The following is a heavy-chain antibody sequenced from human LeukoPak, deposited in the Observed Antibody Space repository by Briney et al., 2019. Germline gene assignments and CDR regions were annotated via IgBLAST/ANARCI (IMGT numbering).Heavy chain of an antibody. CDR1: GFTFSSYA. CDR3: AKGGSGSYPYYFDY. D-gene: IGHD3-10*01. Sequence: GGSLRLSCAASGFTFSSYAMSWVRRPPGRGRGGVPAISGSGGSTYYADSVKGRFTISRDNSKNTLYLQMNSLRAEDTAVYYCAKGGSGSYPYYFDYWGQGTLVTVSS. CDR2: ISGSGGST. J-gene: IGHJ4*02. V-gene: IGHV3-23*01.